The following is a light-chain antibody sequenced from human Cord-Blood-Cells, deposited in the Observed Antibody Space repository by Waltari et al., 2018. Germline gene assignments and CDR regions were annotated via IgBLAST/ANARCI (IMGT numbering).Light chain of an antibody. V-gene: IGKV3-20*01. CDR1: QSVSSSY. CDR3: QQYGSSPYT. Sequence: EIVLTLSPGTLSLSPGESATLSCRASQSVSSSYLAWYQQKPGQAPRLLIYGASSRATGIPDRFSGSGSGTDFTLTISRLEPEDFAVYYCQQYGSSPYTFGQGTKLEIK. J-gene: IGKJ2*01. CDR2: GAS.